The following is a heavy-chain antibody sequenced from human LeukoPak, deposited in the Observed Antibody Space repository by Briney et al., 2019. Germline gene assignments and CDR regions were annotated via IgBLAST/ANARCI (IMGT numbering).Heavy chain of an antibody. V-gene: IGHV4-34*01. J-gene: IGHJ4*02. CDR1: GGSFSGYY. D-gene: IGHD1-1*01. CDR3: ARYTGTHDY. Sequence: PSETLSLTCAVYGGSFSGYYWSWIRQPPGKGLEWIGEINHSGSTNYNPSLKSRVTISVDTSKNQFSLKLSSVTAADTAVYYCARYTGTHDYWGQGTLVTVSS. CDR2: INHSGST.